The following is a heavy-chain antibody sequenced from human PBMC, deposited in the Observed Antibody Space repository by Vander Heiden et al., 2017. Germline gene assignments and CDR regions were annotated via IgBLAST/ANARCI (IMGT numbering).Heavy chain of an antibody. D-gene: IGHD6-19*01. CDR1: GFPFRTHA. CDR3: AGYQQDSSGWYGDS. Sequence: DVNLLESGGDLVRPGGPLEPPCTAPGFPFRTHAMHWVRQARGRGVEWVSAIDTSVFGTYYADAVKGRFTISRDNSKNTVYLLMNSLRVDDTGVYYCAGYQQDSSGWYGDSWGQGTLVTVSA. V-gene: IGHV3-23*01. J-gene: IGHJ4*02. CDR2: IDTSVFGT.